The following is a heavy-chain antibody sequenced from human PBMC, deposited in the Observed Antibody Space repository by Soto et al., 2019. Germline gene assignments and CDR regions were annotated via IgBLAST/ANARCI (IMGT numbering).Heavy chain of an antibody. CDR1: GGSISSGGYS. CDR2: IYHSGST. J-gene: IGHJ4*02. Sequence: QLQLQESSSGLVKPSQTLSLTCAVSGGSISSGGYSWSWILQPPGKGLEWIGYIYHSGSTYYNPSLKSRVTMSVDRSKNQFSLKLSSVTAADTAVYYCARGEVVAAQHWGQGTLVTVSS. CDR3: ARGEVVAAQH. D-gene: IGHD2-15*01. V-gene: IGHV4-30-2*01.